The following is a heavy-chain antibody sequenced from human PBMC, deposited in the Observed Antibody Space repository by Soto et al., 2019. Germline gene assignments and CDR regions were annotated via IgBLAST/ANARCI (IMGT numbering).Heavy chain of an antibody. CDR1: GFTFGHYV. CDR3: AKADTGWFAP. D-gene: IGHD3-10*01. J-gene: IGHJ5*02. CDR2: ITGSSGST. V-gene: IGHV3-23*01. Sequence: EEQLLESGGDLVQPGGSLRLSYAASGFTFGHYVMSWVRQAPGKGLEWVSTITGSSGSTTYTESVKGRFTISRDNSKNSLYLQMNNLRAEDTAIYYCAKADTGWFAPWGRGTLVTVSS.